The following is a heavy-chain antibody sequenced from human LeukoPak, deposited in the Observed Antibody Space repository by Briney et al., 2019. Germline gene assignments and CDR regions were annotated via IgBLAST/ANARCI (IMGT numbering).Heavy chain of an antibody. CDR1: GYTLTELS. CDR2: FDPEDGET. Sequence: ASVKASCKVSGYTLTELSMHWVRQAPGKGLEWMGGFDPEDGETIYAQKFQGRVIMTEDTSTDTAYMELSSLRSEDTAVYYCASMVRGVILPFDYWGQGTLVTVSS. J-gene: IGHJ4*02. CDR3: ASMVRGVILPFDY. V-gene: IGHV1-24*01. D-gene: IGHD3-10*01.